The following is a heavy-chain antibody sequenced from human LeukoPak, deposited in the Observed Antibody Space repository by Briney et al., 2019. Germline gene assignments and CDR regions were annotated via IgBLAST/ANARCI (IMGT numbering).Heavy chain of an antibody. CDR2: IRTTAEGAKYA. CDR1: GFSFTDYP. J-gene: IGHJ4*02. D-gene: IGHD3-9*01. V-gene: IGHV3-48*02. Sequence: PGGPLRLSCATSGFSFTDYPMNWVRQAPGKGLEWISNIRTTAEGAKYAYYADAVKGRVTISRDDGKNTLYLHMNSLRDDDTAVYYCATDQRYAFDYWGQGTLVTVSS. CDR3: ATDQRYAFDY.